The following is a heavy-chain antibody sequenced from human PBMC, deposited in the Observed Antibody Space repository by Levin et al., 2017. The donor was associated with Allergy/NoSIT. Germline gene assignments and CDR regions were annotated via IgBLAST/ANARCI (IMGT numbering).Heavy chain of an antibody. CDR3: RRSGYFVAVGTMWS. Sequence: GGSLRLSCAASGFTFSSYGMHWVRQAPGKGLEWVAVISDDGSNKYYADSVKGRFTISRDNSKTTLYLQMNSLRAEDTAVSYCRRSGYFVAVGTMWSWGQGTLVTVSS. CDR1: GFTFSSYG. D-gene: IGHD3-22*01. CDR2: ISDDGSNK. V-gene: IGHV3-30*03. J-gene: IGHJ5*02.